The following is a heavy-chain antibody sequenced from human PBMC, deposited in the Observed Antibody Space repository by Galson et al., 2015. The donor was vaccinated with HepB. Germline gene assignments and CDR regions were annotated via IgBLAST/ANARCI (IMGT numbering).Heavy chain of an antibody. V-gene: IGHV3-9*01. Sequence: SLRLSCAASGFTFDDYAMHWVRQAPGKGLEWVSGISWNSGSIGYADSVKGRFTISRDNAKNSLYLQMNSLRAEDTALYYCAKVGYCSGGSCYPPELSGAFDIWGQGTMVTVSS. J-gene: IGHJ3*02. D-gene: IGHD2-15*01. CDR1: GFTFDDYA. CDR2: ISWNSGSI. CDR3: AKVGYCSGGSCYPPELSGAFDI.